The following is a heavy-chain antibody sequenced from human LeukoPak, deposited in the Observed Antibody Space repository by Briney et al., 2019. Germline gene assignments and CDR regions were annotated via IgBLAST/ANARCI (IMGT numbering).Heavy chain of an antibody. CDR2: IIPILGIA. V-gene: IGHV1-69*04. J-gene: IGHJ4*02. Sequence: SVKVSCKASGGTFSSYAISWVRQAPGQGLEWMGRIIPILGIANYAQKFQGRVTITADKSTSTAYMELSSLRAEDTAVYYCAIAGEYGSGSYLDYWGQGTLVTVSS. D-gene: IGHD3-10*01. CDR3: AIAGEYGSGSYLDY. CDR1: GGTFSSYA.